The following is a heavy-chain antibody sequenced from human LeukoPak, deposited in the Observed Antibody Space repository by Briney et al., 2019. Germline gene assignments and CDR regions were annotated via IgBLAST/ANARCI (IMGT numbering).Heavy chain of an antibody. D-gene: IGHD6-13*01. V-gene: IGHV4-59*01. CDR3: ARLYSSSLGRVYDY. J-gene: IGHJ4*02. CDR2: IYYSGST. CDR1: GGSISSYY. Sequence: PSETLSLTCTVSGGSISSYYWRWIRQPPGKGLEWIGYIYYSGSTNYSPSLKSRVTISVDTSKTQFSLKLSSVTAADTAVYYCARLYSSSLGRVYDYWGQGTLVTVSS.